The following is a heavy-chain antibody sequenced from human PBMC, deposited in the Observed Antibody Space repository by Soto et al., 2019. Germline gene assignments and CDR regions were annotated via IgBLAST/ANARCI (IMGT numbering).Heavy chain of an antibody. CDR3: ARMDSSALGIDY. Sequence: VESLKISCKGSGYIFRSNWIYWGREMPVKGLEWMGIIYPGDSDTRYSPPFQGQVTISADKSISTAYLQWSRLKASDSAMYYCARMDSSALGIDYWGQGTLVTVSS. J-gene: IGHJ4*02. D-gene: IGHD3-22*01. CDR2: IYPGDSDT. V-gene: IGHV5-51*01. CDR1: GYIFRSNW.